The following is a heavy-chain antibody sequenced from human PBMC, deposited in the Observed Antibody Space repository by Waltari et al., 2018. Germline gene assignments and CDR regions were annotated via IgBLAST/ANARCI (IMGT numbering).Heavy chain of an antibody. J-gene: IGHJ4*02. CDR1: GGSISSSSYY. CDR3: ASMDGGMNY. D-gene: IGHD2-15*01. Sequence: QLQLQESGPGLVKPSETLSLTCTVSGGSISSSSYYWGWIRQPPGKGLEWIVSIYYSGSSYDNPSLKSRVTISVDTSKNQFSLKLSSVTAADTAVYYCASMDGGMNYWGQGTLVTVSS. CDR2: IYYSGSS. V-gene: IGHV4-39*01.